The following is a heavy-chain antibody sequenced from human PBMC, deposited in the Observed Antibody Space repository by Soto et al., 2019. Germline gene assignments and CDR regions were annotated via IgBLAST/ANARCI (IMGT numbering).Heavy chain of an antibody. J-gene: IGHJ4*02. CDR3: ARYYDFWSGYFSFDY. V-gene: IGHV4-31*03. CDR2: IYYSGST. D-gene: IGHD3-3*01. Sequence: LSLTCTVSGGSISSGGYYWSWIRQHPGKGLEWIGYIYYSGSTYYNPSLKSRVTISVDTSKNQFSLKLSSVTAADTAVYYCARYYDFWSGYFSFDYWGQGTLVTVSS. CDR1: GGSISSGGYY.